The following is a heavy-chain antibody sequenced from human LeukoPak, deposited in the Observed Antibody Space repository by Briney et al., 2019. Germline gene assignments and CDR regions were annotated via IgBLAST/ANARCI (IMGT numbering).Heavy chain of an antibody. Sequence: SQTLSLTCAVSGGSISSGGYSWSWIRQPPGKGLEWIGYIYHSGSTYYNPSLKSRVTISVDRSKNQFSLKLSSVTAADTAVYYCASANHYYDSSGPGHYFDYWGQGTLVTVSS. CDR2: IYHSGST. V-gene: IGHV4-30-2*01. CDR3: ASANHYYDSSGPGHYFDY. J-gene: IGHJ4*02. CDR1: GGSISSGGYS. D-gene: IGHD3-22*01.